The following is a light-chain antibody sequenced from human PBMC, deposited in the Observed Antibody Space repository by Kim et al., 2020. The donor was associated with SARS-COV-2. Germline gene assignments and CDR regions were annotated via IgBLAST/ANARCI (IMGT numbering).Light chain of an antibody. Sequence: SLSPGDRAPLSCRASQSVSSYLAWYQQKPGQAPRLLIYDASNRAPGIPARFSGSGSGTDFTLPINSLGPEDFAVYYCQQRSDWPPAFGGGTKVELK. CDR1: QSVSSY. V-gene: IGKV3-11*01. J-gene: IGKJ4*01. CDR3: QQRSDWPPA. CDR2: DAS.